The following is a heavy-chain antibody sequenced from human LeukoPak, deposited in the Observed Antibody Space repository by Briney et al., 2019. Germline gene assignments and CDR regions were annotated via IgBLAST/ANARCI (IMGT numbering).Heavy chain of an antibody. D-gene: IGHD2-2*01. CDR3: ARDHCSSTSCYEKVCYMDV. V-gene: IGHV1-46*01. Sequence: ASVKVSCKASGYTFTSHFMHWVRQAPGQGLEWMGIINPRGGSTSYTQKFQGRVTMTRDTSTSTVYMELSSLRSEDTAVYYCARDHCSSTSCYEKVCYMDVWGKGTTVTISS. CDR1: GYTFTSHF. J-gene: IGHJ6*03. CDR2: INPRGGST.